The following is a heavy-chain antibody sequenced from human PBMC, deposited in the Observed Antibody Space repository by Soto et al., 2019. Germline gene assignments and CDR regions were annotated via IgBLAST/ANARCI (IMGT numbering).Heavy chain of an antibody. CDR3: AREETAWPLAYGLDV. V-gene: IGHV3-21*01. J-gene: IGHJ6*02. Sequence: LRLSCAASGFTFSSYSMHWVRQAPGKGLEWVSSIGTRSDIYYADSVKSRFTISRDNAKNSLSLQMNSMTAEDTAVYYCAREETAWPLAYGLDVWGQGTTVTVSS. CDR2: IGTRSDI. CDR1: GFTFSSYS. D-gene: IGHD2-21*02.